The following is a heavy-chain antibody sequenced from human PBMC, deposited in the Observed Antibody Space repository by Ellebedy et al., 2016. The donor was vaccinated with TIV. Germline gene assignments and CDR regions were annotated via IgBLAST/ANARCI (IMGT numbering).Heavy chain of an antibody. V-gene: IGHV3-13*04. D-gene: IGHD1-14*01. Sequence: GESLKISXAASGFTFNTYDFHWVRQATGKGLEWVSAMGTGGDTYYSGSVRGRFTLSRHNAKNMLFLHMTSLTSDDTAVYYCARSPNNGIDTFDIWGPGTVVNVSS. CDR1: GFTFNTYD. CDR2: MGTGGDT. J-gene: IGHJ3*02. CDR3: ARSPNNGIDTFDI.